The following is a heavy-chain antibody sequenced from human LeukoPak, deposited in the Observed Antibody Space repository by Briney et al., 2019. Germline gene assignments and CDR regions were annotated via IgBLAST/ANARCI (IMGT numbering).Heavy chain of an antibody. CDR1: GGSFSGYY. Sequence: SETLSLTCAVYGGSFSGYYWSWIRQPPGKGLEWIGEINHGGSTNYNPSLKSRVTISVDRSKNQFSLKLSSVTAADTAVYYCARLRERYYFDYWGQGTLVTVSS. V-gene: IGHV4-34*01. J-gene: IGHJ4*02. CDR2: INHGGST. CDR3: ARLRERYYFDY. D-gene: IGHD3-16*01.